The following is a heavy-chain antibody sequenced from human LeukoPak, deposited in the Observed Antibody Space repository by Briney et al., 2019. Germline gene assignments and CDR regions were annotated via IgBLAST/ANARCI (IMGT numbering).Heavy chain of an antibody. D-gene: IGHD5-18*01. CDR2: INTNTGNP. J-gene: IGHJ6*02. CDR3: ARDRSYGPLGYYYGMDV. V-gene: IGHV7-4-1*02. CDR1: GYTFTSYG. Sequence: ASVKVSCKASGYTFTSYGISWVRQAPGQGLEWMGWINTNTGNPTYAQGFTGRFVFSLDTSVSTAYLQISSLKAEDTAVYYCARDRSYGPLGYYYGMDVWGQGTTVTVSS.